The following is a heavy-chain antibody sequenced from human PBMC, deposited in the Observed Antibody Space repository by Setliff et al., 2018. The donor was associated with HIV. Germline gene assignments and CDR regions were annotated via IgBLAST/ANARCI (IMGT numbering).Heavy chain of an antibody. D-gene: IGHD3-22*01. CDR1: GGSISSGSYY. CDR2: IYTSGST. J-gene: IGHJ4*02. V-gene: IGHV4-61*02. Sequence: SETLSLTCTVSGGSISSGSYYWNWIRQPAGKGLEWIGRIYTSGSTNYNPSLKSRVTISVDTSKNQFSLYLQMNSLRPEDRAVYYCATTHHYARSGYYGWGQGTLVTVSS. CDR3: ATTHHYARSGYYG.